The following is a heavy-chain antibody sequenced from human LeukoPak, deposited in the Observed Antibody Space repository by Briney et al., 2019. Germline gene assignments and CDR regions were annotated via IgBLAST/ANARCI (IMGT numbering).Heavy chain of an antibody. D-gene: IGHD3-9*01. CDR2: INHSGST. CDR1: GGSFSGYY. CDR3: ASDVLTTYYRYFDL. Sequence: SETLSLTCAVYGGSFSGYYWSWIRQPPGKGLEWIGEINHSGSTNYNPSLKSRVTISLDTSKNQFSLKLSSVTAADTAMYYCASDVLTTYYRYFDLWGRGTLVTVSS. V-gene: IGHV4-34*01. J-gene: IGHJ2*01.